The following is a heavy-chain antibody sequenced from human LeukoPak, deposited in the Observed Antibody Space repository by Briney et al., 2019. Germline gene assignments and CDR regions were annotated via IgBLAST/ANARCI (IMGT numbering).Heavy chain of an antibody. Sequence: ASVKVSCKASGYTFTSYGISWVRQAPGQGLEWMGWISAYDGNTNYAQKLQGRVTMTTDTSTSTAYMELRSLRSEDSAVYYCASSPSSSSEIDYWGQGTLVTVSS. CDR3: ASSPSSSSEIDY. J-gene: IGHJ4*02. CDR2: ISAYDGNT. D-gene: IGHD6-6*01. V-gene: IGHV1-18*01. CDR1: GYTFTSYG.